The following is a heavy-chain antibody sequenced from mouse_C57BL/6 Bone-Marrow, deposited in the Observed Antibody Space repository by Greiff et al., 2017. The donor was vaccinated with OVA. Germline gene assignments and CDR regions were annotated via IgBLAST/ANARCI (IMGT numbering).Heavy chain of an antibody. CDR1: GFTFSSYG. Sequence: DVMLVESGGDLVKPGGSLTLSCAASGFTFSSYGMSWVRQTPDKRLEWVATISSGGSYTYYPDSVKGRFTISRDNAKNTLYLQMSSLKSEDTAMYYCARQEGMITSYFDSWGQGTTLTVSS. CDR3: ARQEGMITSYFDS. D-gene: IGHD2-4*01. J-gene: IGHJ2*01. CDR2: ISSGGSYT. V-gene: IGHV5-6*02.